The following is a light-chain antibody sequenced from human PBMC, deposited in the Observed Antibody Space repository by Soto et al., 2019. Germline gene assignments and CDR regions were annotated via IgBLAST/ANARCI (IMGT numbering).Light chain of an antibody. V-gene: IGLV2-14*01. CDR2: DVS. J-gene: IGLJ1*01. Sequence: QSVLTQPASVSGSPGQSMTISCTGTSSDVGAYNYVSWYQQHPGKAPKLMIYDVSNRPSGVSNGFSGSRSDNTASLTISGLQAEDEAYYYCSSHKISDLCVFGSGTKLTVL. CDR3: SSHKISDLCV. CDR1: SSDVGAYNY.